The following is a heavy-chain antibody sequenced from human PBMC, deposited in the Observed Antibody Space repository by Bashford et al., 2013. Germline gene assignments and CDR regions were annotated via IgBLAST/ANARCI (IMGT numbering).Heavy chain of an antibody. CDR3: AKDKGGGTAYYRDWFDP. CDR2: ISWNSGSI. V-gene: IGHV3-9*01. Sequence: VRQAPGKGLEWVSGISWNSGSIDYADSVKGRFTISRDNPENSLYLQMNSLRAEDTAFYYCAKDKGGGTAYYRDWFDPWGQGTLVTVSS. J-gene: IGHJ5*02. D-gene: IGHD1-26*01.